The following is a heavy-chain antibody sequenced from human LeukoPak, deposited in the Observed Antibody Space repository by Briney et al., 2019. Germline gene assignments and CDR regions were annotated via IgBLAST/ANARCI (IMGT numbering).Heavy chain of an antibody. CDR1: GGSISSNTYY. V-gene: IGHV4-39*01. D-gene: IGHD6-13*01. Sequence: SETLSLTCTVSGGSISSNTYYWGWIRQPPGKGLEWIGTISYTGSTYYNPSLKSRVTISVDTSKNEFSLKLSSLTAADTAVYYCARPLAASLSYFDYWGQGTLVTVSS. CDR3: ARPLAASLSYFDY. J-gene: IGHJ4*02. CDR2: ISYTGST.